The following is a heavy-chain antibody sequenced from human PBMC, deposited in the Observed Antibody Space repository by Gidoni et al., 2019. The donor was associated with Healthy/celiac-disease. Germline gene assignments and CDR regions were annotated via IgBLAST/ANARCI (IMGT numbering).Heavy chain of an antibody. Sequence: QLQLQESGPGLVKPSETLSLTCTVSGGSISSSSYYWGWIRQPPGKGLEWIGSIYYSGSTYYNPSLKSRVTISVDTSKNQFSLKLSSVTAADTAVYYCASRSHSSSGDYYYYYMDVWGKGTTVTVSS. J-gene: IGHJ6*03. D-gene: IGHD6-6*01. CDR1: GGSISSSSYY. V-gene: IGHV4-39*01. CDR2: IYYSGST. CDR3: ASRSHSSSGDYYYYYMDV.